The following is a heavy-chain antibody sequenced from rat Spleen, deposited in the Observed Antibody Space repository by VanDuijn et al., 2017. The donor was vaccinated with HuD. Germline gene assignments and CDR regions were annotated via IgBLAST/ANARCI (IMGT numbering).Heavy chain of an antibody. V-gene: IGHV4-2*01. Sequence: EVTLVESGGGLMQPGRSLKLSCAASGFNFHDYWMGWVRQAPGKGLAWIGEINKDSSIIKYTPSLKDRLTISKDNAQNNLYLQMNKLGSEDTAIYYCVREEFGVRYWGQGVMVTVSS. CDR1: GFNFHDYW. CDR2: INKDSSII. J-gene: IGHJ2*01. CDR3: VREEFGVRY. D-gene: IGHD4-3*01.